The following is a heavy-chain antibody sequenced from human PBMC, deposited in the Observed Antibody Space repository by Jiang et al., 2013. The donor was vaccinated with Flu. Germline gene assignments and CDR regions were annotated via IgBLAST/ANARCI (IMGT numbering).Heavy chain of an antibody. Sequence: GAEVKKPGESLRISCEGSGYSFTRSWISWVRQMPGKGLEWMGRIDPSDSYTNYSPSFQGHVTMSTDKSTSTAYLQWSSLKASDTAMYYCASGTVSTAYGMDVWGKGTTVTVSS. CDR2: IDPSDSYT. V-gene: IGHV5-10-1*01. CDR1: GYSFTRSW. D-gene: IGHD1-7*01. J-gene: IGHJ6*04. CDR3: ASGTVSTAYGMDV.